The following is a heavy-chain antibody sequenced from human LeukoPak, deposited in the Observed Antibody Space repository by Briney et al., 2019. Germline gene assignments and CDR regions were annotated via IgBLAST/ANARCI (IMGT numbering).Heavy chain of an antibody. V-gene: IGHV3-23*01. Sequence: GSLRLSCAASGFTFSSYAMSRVRQAPGKGLEWVSAISGSGGSTYYADSVKGRFTISRDNSKNTLYLQMNSLGAEDTAVYYCAKEQGQQLVLNPFDYWGQGTLVTVSS. D-gene: IGHD6-13*01. CDR3: AKEQGQQLVLNPFDY. CDR1: GFTFSSYA. CDR2: ISGSGGST. J-gene: IGHJ4*02.